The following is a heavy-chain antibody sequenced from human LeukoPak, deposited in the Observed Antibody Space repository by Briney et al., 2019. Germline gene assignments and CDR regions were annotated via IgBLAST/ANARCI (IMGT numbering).Heavy chain of an antibody. V-gene: IGHV3-30*04. D-gene: IGHD4-23*01. Sequence: GGSLRLSCAASGFTFSSFALHWVRQAPGKGLEWVAVISYDGSEKYYADSVKGRFSISRDNSKNTVYLQINSLRVEDTAVYYCAREMGGNALDYWGQGTLVTVSS. J-gene: IGHJ4*02. CDR3: AREMGGNALDY. CDR2: ISYDGSEK. CDR1: GFTFSSFA.